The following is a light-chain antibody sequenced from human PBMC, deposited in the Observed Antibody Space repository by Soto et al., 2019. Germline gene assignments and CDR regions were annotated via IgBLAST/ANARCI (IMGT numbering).Light chain of an antibody. Sequence: ERVMTQSPATLSVSPGERATLSCRASQSVSSNLAWYQQKPGQAPRLLIYGASTRATGIPARFRGSGSGTEFTLTISSLHSEDFAVYYCQQYNNWPPLTFGGGTKVEIK. CDR2: GAS. CDR3: QQYNNWPPLT. J-gene: IGKJ4*01. V-gene: IGKV3-15*01. CDR1: QSVSSN.